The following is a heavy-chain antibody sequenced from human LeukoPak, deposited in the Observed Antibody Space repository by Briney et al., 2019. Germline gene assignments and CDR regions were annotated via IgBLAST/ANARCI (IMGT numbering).Heavy chain of an antibody. CDR3: ARARVAAAGSIPDY. V-gene: IGHV3-21*01. CDR1: GFTFSRYS. J-gene: IGHJ4*02. CDR2: ISSSSSYI. D-gene: IGHD6-13*01. Sequence: GGSLRLSCAASGFTFSRYSMNWVRHAPGKGLEWVSSISSSSSYIYYADSVKGRFNISRDNAKNSLYLQMNSLRAEDTAVYYCARARVAAAGSIPDYWGQGTLVTVSS.